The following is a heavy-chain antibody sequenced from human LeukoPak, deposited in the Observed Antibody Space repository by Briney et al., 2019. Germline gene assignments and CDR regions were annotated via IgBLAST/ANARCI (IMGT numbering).Heavy chain of an antibody. J-gene: IGHJ4*02. Sequence: GSLRLSCTVSGFTVSSNSMSWVRQAPGKGLEWVSSISASGVMTYYADSVKGRITVSRDNSKNSLYLQMNSLAAADTAVYYCAKDRSIGTYYTFDHWGQGTLVTVSS. CDR1: GFTVSSNS. D-gene: IGHD1-26*01. CDR2: ISASGVMT. CDR3: AKDRSIGTYYTFDH. V-gene: IGHV3-23*01.